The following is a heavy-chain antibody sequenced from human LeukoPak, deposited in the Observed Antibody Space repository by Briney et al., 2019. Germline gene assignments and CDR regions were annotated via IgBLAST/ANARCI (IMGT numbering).Heavy chain of an antibody. V-gene: IGHV4-34*01. D-gene: IGHD1-26*01. CDR2: INHSGST. Sequence: SETLSLTCAVYGGSFSGYYWCWLRQPPGKGLEWIGEINHSGSTNYNPSLKSRVTISVDTSKNQFSLKLSSVTAADTAVYYCARGLRGATRRSFYYWGQGTLVTVSS. CDR3: ARGLRGATRRSFYY. CDR1: GGSFSGYY. J-gene: IGHJ4*02.